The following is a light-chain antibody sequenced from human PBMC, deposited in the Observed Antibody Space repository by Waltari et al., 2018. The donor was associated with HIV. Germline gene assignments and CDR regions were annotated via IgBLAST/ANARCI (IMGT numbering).Light chain of an antibody. V-gene: IGLV2-8*01. CDR3: SSYAGGSNLV. Sequence: QSALTQPPSASGSPGQSVTISCTGPSSDVCGNNYVSWYQQRPGKAPKPMIYEVNRRPSGVPDRFFGSKSGNTASLTVSGLQPEDEADYYCSSYAGGSNLVFGGGTKLTVL. CDR2: EVN. J-gene: IGLJ2*01. CDR1: SSDVCGNNY.